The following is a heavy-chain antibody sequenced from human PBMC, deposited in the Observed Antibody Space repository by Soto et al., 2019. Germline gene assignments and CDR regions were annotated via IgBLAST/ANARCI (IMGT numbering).Heavy chain of an antibody. J-gene: IGHJ6*02. CDR1: GDSVSSNSGA. V-gene: IGHV6-1*01. D-gene: IGHD6-6*01. CDR2: TYYRSKWYN. CDR3: ARGAGRTGMDV. Sequence: PSQTLSLTCAISGDSVSSNSGAWNWIRQPPSRGLEWLGRTYYRSKWYNDYAVSVKSRITINPDTSKNQFSLQLNSVTPEDTVVYFCARGAGRTGMDVWGQGTTVTVSS.